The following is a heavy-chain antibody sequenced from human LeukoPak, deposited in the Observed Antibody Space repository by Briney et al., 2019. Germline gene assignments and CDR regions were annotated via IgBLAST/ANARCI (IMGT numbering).Heavy chain of an antibody. Sequence: ASVKVSCKASGYSFTSQYMHWVRQAPGQGLEWMGIINPSGGSTTYAQKFQGRVTMTRDTSTSTVYMELISLRSEDTAVYYCARSPYEYGSVGYWGQGTLVTVSS. D-gene: IGHD6-19*01. CDR3: ARSPYEYGSVGY. J-gene: IGHJ4*02. V-gene: IGHV1-46*01. CDR1: GYSFTSQY. CDR2: INPSGGST.